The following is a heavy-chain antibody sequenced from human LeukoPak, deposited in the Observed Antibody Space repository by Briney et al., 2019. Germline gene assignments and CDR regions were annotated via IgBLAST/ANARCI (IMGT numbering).Heavy chain of an antibody. CDR3: ARDLGYSSLDA. CDR2: ISGSGDST. CDR1: GFTFNNYA. D-gene: IGHD2-21*01. V-gene: IGHV3-23*01. Sequence: GGSLRLSCAASGFTFNNYAMAWVRQAPGKGLEWVSGISGSGDSTYYAESVRGRFTMSRDNSQTTLYVEMNSLTAEDTAVYYCARDLGYSSLDARGQGTLVTVSS. J-gene: IGHJ5*02.